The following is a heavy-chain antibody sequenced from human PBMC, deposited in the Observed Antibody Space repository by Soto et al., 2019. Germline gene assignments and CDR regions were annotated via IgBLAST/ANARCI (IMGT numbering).Heavy chain of an antibody. V-gene: IGHV4-39*01. CDR3: ARHPRGDSSSWYYFDY. Sequence: SETLSLTCTVSGGSISSSSYYWGWIRQPPGKGLEWIGSIYYSGSTYYNPSLKSRVTISVDTSKNQFSLKLSSVTAADTAVYYCARHPRGDSSSWYYFDYWGQGTLVTVSS. D-gene: IGHD6-13*01. CDR1: GGSISSSSYY. CDR2: IYYSGST. J-gene: IGHJ4*02.